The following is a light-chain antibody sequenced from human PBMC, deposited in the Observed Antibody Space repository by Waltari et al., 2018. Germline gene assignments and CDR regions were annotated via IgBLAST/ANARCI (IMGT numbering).Light chain of an antibody. V-gene: IGKV1-12*01. CDR1: QGISSW. J-gene: IGKJ1*01. CDR3: QQANSFPWT. CDR2: AAS. Sequence: DIQMTQSPSSVSASVGDRVTITCRASQGISSWLAWHQQTPGKAPKLLIYAASSLQSGVPSRFSGSGSGTDFTLTISSLQPEDFATYYCQQANSFPWTFGQGTKLEIK.